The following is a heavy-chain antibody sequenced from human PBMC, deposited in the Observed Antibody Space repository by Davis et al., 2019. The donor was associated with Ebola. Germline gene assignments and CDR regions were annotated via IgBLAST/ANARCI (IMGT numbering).Heavy chain of an antibody. D-gene: IGHD1-1*01. V-gene: IGHV5-51*01. J-gene: IGHJ4*02. CDR1: GNSFASHW. CDR2: IYTGDSDT. CDR3: AKQESLSGSSDY. Sequence: GESLKISCKASGNSFASHWIGWVRQTPGKGLEWMGIIYTGDSDTRYSPSFRGQVTISADKSISTAYLQWSSLKASDTAMYYCAKQESLSGSSDYWGQGTLVTVSS.